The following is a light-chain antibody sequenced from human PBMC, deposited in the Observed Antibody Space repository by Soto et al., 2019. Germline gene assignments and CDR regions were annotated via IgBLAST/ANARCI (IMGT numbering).Light chain of an antibody. J-gene: IGKJ1*01. V-gene: IGKV1-27*01. CDR2: AAS. CDR1: QGISDY. Sequence: DFQMTQSPSSLSASVGDRVIITCRASQGISDYLAWFQQKPGKVPKLLIYAASTLQSGVPSRFRGSGSGTDFTLTISSLQPEDVATYYCQKYISAPWTFGQGTKVEIK. CDR3: QKYISAPWT.